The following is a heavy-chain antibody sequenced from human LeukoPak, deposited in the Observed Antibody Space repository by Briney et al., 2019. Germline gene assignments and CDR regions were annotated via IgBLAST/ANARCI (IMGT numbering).Heavy chain of an antibody. Sequence: GGSLRLSCAASGFTFSSDSMSWVRHAPGAGLEWISYISRSSSTIYYADSVRGRFTISRDNGKNSLYLQMDSLRAEDTAVYFCARVVTVSGRRFDHWGQGTLVTVSS. J-gene: IGHJ4*02. CDR3: ARVVTVSGRRFDH. D-gene: IGHD1-1*01. CDR2: ISRSSSTI. CDR1: GFTFSSDS. V-gene: IGHV3-48*01.